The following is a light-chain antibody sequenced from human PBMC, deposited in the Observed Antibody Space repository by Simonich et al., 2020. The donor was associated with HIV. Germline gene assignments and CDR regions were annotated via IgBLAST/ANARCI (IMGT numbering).Light chain of an antibody. CDR3: QQYNNSPLT. CDR2: NAS. Sequence: EIVMTQSPAPLSVSPGARATPPDRAVHSVSSNLAWYHQKRGPTPRLLIYNASTRGTLISSMFRSSWSWTGFPLTICSMQPADIAVYFCQQYNNSPLTFGGGTKVEIK. V-gene: IGKV3-15*01. CDR1: HSVSSN. J-gene: IGKJ4*01.